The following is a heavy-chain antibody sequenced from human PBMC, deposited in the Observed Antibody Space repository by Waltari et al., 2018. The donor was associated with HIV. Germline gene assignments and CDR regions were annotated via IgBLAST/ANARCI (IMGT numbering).Heavy chain of an antibody. Sequence: QLQLQESGPGLVKPSETLSLTCTVSGGSISSSSYYWGWIRQPPGKGLEWIGSIYYSGSTYYNPSLKSRVTISVDTSKNQFSLKLSSVTAADTAVYYCARLGDFWSGYSLIDYWGQGTLVTVSS. CDR3: ARLGDFWSGYSLIDY. D-gene: IGHD3-3*01. CDR2: IYYSGST. J-gene: IGHJ4*02. V-gene: IGHV4-39*01. CDR1: GGSISSSSYY.